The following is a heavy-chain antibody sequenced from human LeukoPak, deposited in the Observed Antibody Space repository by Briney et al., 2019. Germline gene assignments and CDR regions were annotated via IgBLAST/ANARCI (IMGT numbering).Heavy chain of an antibody. J-gene: IGHJ6*03. V-gene: IGHV1-69*05. Sequence: SVKVSCKASGGTFSSYAISWVRQAPGQGLEWMGGIIPIFGTANYAQKFQGRVTITTDESTSTAYMELSSLRSEDTAVYYCARGDVDTAMATRYYYYYYMDVWGKGTTVTVSS. D-gene: IGHD5-18*01. CDR2: IIPIFGTA. CDR3: ARGDVDTAMATRYYYYYYMDV. CDR1: GGTFSSYA.